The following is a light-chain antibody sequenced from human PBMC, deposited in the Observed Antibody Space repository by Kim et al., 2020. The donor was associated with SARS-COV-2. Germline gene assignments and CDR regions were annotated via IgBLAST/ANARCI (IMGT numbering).Light chain of an antibody. CDR1: SSNIGKNY. CDR2: DNN. V-gene: IGLV1-51*01. J-gene: IGLJ3*02. Sequence: GQKVTISCSGSSSNIGKNYVSWYQQLPRTAPKRLIYDNNKRPSGIPDRFSGSKSGTSATLGITGLQTGDEADYYCGTWDSSLSAGVFGGGTQLTVL. CDR3: GTWDSSLSAGV.